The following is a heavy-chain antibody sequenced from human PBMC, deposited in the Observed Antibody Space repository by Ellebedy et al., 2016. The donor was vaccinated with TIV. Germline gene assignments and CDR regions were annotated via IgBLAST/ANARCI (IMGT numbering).Heavy chain of an antibody. CDR3: ARGTGTSWREALDF. Sequence: SVKVSXXASGDSFSSFAISWVRQAPGQGPEWVGGIIPIFGTTNYAQKFQGRVTITADESTSTAYMELSSLRSDDTAVYFCARGTGTSWREALDFWGQGTLVTVSS. D-gene: IGHD6-13*01. CDR2: IIPIFGTT. CDR1: GDSFSSFA. J-gene: IGHJ4*02. V-gene: IGHV1-69*13.